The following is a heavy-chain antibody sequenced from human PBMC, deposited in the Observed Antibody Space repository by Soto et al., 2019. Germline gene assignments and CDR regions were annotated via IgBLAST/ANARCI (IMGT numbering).Heavy chain of an antibody. Sequence: QVQLVESGGGVVQPGTSLRLSCAASGFTFGSNGMHWVRQAPGKGLEWVAVIWYDGSNKYYADSVKGRFTISRDNSKNTLYLQINSLRVEEPAGYYCARWGHNEVFDYWGQGTLVTVSS. CDR3: ARWGHNEVFDY. CDR2: IWYDGSNK. CDR1: GFTFGSNG. J-gene: IGHJ4*02. V-gene: IGHV3-33*01. D-gene: IGHD3-16*01.